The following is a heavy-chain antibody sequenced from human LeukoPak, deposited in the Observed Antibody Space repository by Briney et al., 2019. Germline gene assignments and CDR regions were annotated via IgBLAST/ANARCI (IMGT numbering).Heavy chain of an antibody. J-gene: IGHJ6*03. Sequence: ASVKVSCKASGGTFSSYAISWVRQAPGQGLEWMGGIIPIFGTANYAQKFQGRVTITADKSTSTAYMELSSLRSEDTAVYYCARVGATYYYYMDVWAKGPRSPSP. CDR2: IIPIFGTA. CDR1: GGTFSSYA. D-gene: IGHD1-26*01. V-gene: IGHV1-69*06. CDR3: ARVGATYYYYMDV.